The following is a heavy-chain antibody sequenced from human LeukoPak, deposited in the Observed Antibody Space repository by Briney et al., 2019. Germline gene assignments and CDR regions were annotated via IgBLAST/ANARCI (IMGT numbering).Heavy chain of an antibody. CDR1: GFSFSKYA. J-gene: IGHJ4*02. D-gene: IGHD2-8*01. CDR2: ISADGAGT. CDR3: AKLIESASAY. Sequence: GGSLRLSCIASGFSFSKYAMIWARQTPGKGLEWVSSISADGAGTYYAESVKGRFTIFRDNFKNTLYLQMNSLRAEDSALYYCAKLIESASAYWGQGTLVTVSS. V-gene: IGHV3-23*01.